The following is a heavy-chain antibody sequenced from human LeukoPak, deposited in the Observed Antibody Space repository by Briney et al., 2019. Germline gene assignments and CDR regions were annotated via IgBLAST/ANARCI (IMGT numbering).Heavy chain of an antibody. Sequence: PGGSLRLSCAASGFTFSSYSMNWVRQAPGKGLEWVSYISSSSSTIYYADSVKGRFTISRDNAKNSLYLQMNSLRAEDTAVYYCARSLRGAYYFYMDVWGKGTTVTVSS. V-gene: IGHV3-48*04. CDR2: ISSSSSTI. J-gene: IGHJ6*03. D-gene: IGHD3-10*01. CDR3: ARSLRGAYYFYMDV. CDR1: GFTFSSYS.